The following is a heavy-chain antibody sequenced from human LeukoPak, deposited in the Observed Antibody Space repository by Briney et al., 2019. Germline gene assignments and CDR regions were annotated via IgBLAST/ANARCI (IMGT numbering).Heavy chain of an antibody. CDR2: INPNSGGT. Sequence: ASVKVSCKASGYTFTGYYMHWVRQATGQGLEWMGWINPNSGGTNYAQKFQGRVTMTRDTSISTAYMELSRLRSDDTAVYYCARGSIVGARATYWFDPWGQGTLVTVSS. J-gene: IGHJ5*02. CDR1: GYTFTGYY. V-gene: IGHV1-2*02. CDR3: ARGSIVGARATYWFDP. D-gene: IGHD1-26*01.